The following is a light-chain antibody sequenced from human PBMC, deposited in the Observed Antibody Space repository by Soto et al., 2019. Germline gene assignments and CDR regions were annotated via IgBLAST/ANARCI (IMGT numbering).Light chain of an antibody. CDR3: QQHTT. J-gene: IGKJ1*01. V-gene: IGKV1-5*03. CDR2: KAS. Sequence: DIPMTQSPSALSASVGDRVTITCRGSQGISSWLAWYQQKPGKAPRLLIYKASSLARGVPSRFSGSGSGTEFTLTISSLQPEDVATYHCQQHTTFGQGTKVEI. CDR1: QGISSW.